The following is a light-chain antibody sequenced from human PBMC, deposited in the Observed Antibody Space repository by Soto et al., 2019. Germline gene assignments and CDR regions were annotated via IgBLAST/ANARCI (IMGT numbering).Light chain of an antibody. Sequence: DIQMTQSPSSLSASVGDTISITCRSFQTIRKSLNWYQQRPGKAPKLLIYAASTLESGVSSRFSGRGSGTEFTLTINSLQPEDFATYYCQQYKSYLRTFGQGTKVDI. CDR3: QQYKSYLRT. J-gene: IGKJ1*01. V-gene: IGKV1-5*01. CDR1: QTIRKS. CDR2: AAS.